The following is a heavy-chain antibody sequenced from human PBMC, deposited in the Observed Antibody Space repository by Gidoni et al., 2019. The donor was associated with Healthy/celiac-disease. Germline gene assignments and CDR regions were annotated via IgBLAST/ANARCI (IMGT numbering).Heavy chain of an antibody. V-gene: IGHV1-2*02. J-gene: IGHJ3*02. CDR3: ARDDYDILTGHDAFDI. D-gene: IGHD3-9*01. CDR2: INPNSGGT. CDR1: GYPFTGYY. Sequence: QVQLVQSGAEVQKPGASVKVSCKASGYPFTGYYMHWVRQAPGQGLEWMGWINPNSGGTNYAQKFQGRVTMTRDTSISTAYMELSRLRSDDTAVYYCARDDYDILTGHDAFDIWGQGTMVTVSS.